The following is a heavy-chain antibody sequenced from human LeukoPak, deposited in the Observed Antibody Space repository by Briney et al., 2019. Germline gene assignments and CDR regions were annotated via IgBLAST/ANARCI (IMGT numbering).Heavy chain of an antibody. CDR3: ARDRSTMIVVVTSLDAFDT. CDR1: GFTFSSYA. CDR2: ISYDGSNK. Sequence: PGGSLRLSCAASGFTFSSYAMHWVRQAPGKGLEWVAVISYDGSNKYYADSVKGRFTISRDNSKNTLYLQMNSLRAEDTAVYYCARDRSTMIVVVTSLDAFDTWGQGTMVTVSS. V-gene: IGHV3-30-3*01. D-gene: IGHD3-22*01. J-gene: IGHJ3*02.